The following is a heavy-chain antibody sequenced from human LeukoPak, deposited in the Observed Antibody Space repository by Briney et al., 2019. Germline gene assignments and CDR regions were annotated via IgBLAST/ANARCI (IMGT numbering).Heavy chain of an antibody. Sequence: PGGSLRLSCAASGFTFSSYWMHWVRQARGKELVRVSHIKHDGSITSYADSVKGRFTISRDNAKNTLYLQMNSLRAEDTAVYFCARDYDGSENDAFDIWGQGTMVTVSS. CDR1: GFTFSSYW. CDR3: ARDYDGSENDAFDI. CDR2: IKHDGSIT. J-gene: IGHJ3*02. V-gene: IGHV3-74*01. D-gene: IGHD3-3*01.